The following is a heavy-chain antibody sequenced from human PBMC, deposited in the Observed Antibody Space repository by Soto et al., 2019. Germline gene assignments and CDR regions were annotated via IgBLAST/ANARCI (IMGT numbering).Heavy chain of an antibody. D-gene: IGHD2-15*01. J-gene: IGHJ4*01. V-gene: IGHV1-69*01. CDR2: IIPIFGTA. CDR3: AADLPGHGGGYEFDY. CDR1: GGTFRSYA. Sequence: SVKVSCKASGGTFRSYAISWVRQAPGQGLEWMGGIIPIFGTANYAQKFQGRVTITADESTSTAYMELSSLRTEDTALYYCAADLPGHGGGYEFDYWGQGTPGHRLL.